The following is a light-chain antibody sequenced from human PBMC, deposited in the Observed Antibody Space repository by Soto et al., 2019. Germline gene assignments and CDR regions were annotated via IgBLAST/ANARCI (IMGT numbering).Light chain of an antibody. CDR1: QSVTGRY. V-gene: IGKV3-20*01. CDR2: GAS. CDR3: HQYGTSPRT. J-gene: IGKJ1*01. Sequence: ELVLTQSPGTLSLSPGERATLSCRATQSVTGRYLAWYQQKFGQAPRLLIFGASSRATGIPDRFSGSGSGTVFTLTINRLEPEDSAVCFCHQYGTSPRTFGQGTSVESK.